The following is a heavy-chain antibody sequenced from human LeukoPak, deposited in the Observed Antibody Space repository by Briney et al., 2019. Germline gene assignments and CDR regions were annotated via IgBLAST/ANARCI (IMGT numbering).Heavy chain of an antibody. V-gene: IGHV3-33*06. CDR2: IWYDGSNK. CDR3: AKGKGLYDSSGYYYHYFDY. Sequence: PGRSLRLSCAASGFTFSSYGMHWVRQAPGKGLEWVAVIWYDGSNKYYADSVKGRSTISRDNSKNTLYLQMNSLRAEDTAVYYCAKGKGLYDSSGYYYHYFDYWGQGTLVTVSS. J-gene: IGHJ4*02. CDR1: GFTFSSYG. D-gene: IGHD3-22*01.